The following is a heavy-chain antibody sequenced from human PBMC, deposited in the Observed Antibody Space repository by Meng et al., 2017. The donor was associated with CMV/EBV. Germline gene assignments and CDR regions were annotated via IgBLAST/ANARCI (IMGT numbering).Heavy chain of an antibody. D-gene: IGHD6-13*01. Sequence: GESLKISCAASGFTFSSYSMNWVRQAPGKGLEWVSSISSSISYIYYADSVKGRFTISRDNAKNSLYLQMNSLRAEDTAVYYCARSTRGLAAAGGDYWGQGTLVTVSS. CDR1: GFTFSSYS. CDR2: ISSSISYI. V-gene: IGHV3-21*01. CDR3: ARSTRGLAAAGGDY. J-gene: IGHJ4*02.